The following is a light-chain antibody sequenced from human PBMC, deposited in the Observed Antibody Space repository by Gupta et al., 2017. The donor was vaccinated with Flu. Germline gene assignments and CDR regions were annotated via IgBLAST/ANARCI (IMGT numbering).Light chain of an antibody. CDR3: CSFAGTSYV. CDR1: SRDVGGDNY. CDR2: DVS. V-gene: IGLV2-11*01. J-gene: IGLJ1*01. Sequence: QSALTPSPSVSGGPGQSVTISCSGTSRDVGGDNYVSWYQQHPGKAPKLMIYDVSKRPSGVPDRFSGSKSGNTASLTISGLQAEDEADYYCCSFAGTSYVFGTGTKVTVL.